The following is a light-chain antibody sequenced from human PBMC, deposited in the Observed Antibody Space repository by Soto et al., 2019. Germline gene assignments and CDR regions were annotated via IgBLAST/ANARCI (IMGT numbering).Light chain of an antibody. CDR3: QQSYSTPQT. Sequence: DLQMTQSPSSLSASVGDRVTITCRASQTISRYLNWYQQKPGNAPHLLIYTASSLQSGVPSRFSGNGSGTDFTLTISSLQPEDFATYYCQQSYSTPQTFGGGTKVEIK. CDR1: QTISRY. V-gene: IGKV1-39*01. J-gene: IGKJ4*01. CDR2: TAS.